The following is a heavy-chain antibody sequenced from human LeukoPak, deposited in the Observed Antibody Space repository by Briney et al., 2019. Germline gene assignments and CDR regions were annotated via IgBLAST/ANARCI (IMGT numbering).Heavy chain of an antibody. V-gene: IGHV4-34*01. CDR1: GGSFSGYS. CDR3: ARGQTELGTAYYSYMDF. J-gene: IGHJ6*03. CDR2: IIHSGST. Sequence: SETLSLTCAVNGGSFSGYSSSWIRQSPGKGLEWIADIIHSGSTNYNPSLKSRVTISLDASRNQFSLKLTSVTAADTAVYYCARGQTELGTAYYSYMDFWSRGTTVTVSS. D-gene: IGHD7-27*01.